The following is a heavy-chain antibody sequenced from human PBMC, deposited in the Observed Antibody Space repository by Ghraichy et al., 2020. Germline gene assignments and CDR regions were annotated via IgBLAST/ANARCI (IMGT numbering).Heavy chain of an antibody. Sequence: ASVKVSCKASGYTFSNYGISWVRQAPGQGLEWMGWISAYNGNTNYAQKFQGRVSMTRDTSTSTAYMELRSLRSDDTAVYYCARDKFGTGYPASYYYYGMDVWGQGTTGTVSS. CDR2: ISAYNGNT. CDR1: GYTFSNYG. J-gene: IGHJ6*02. CDR3: ARDKFGTGYPASYYYYGMDV. V-gene: IGHV1-18*04. D-gene: IGHD3/OR15-3a*01.